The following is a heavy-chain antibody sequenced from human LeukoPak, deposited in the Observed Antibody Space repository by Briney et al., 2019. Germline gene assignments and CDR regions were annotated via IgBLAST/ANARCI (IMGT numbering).Heavy chain of an antibody. J-gene: IGHJ4*02. CDR2: SNAYNGNT. V-gene: IGHV1-18*01. Sequence: ASVEVSCKASGYTFTSYGISWVRQAPGQGLEWMGWSNAYNGNTNYAQKLQGRVTMTTDTSTSSAYMELRSLRSDDTAVYYCAREELSSSSGDYWGQGTLVTVSS. CDR1: GYTFTSYG. D-gene: IGHD6-6*01. CDR3: AREELSSSSGDY.